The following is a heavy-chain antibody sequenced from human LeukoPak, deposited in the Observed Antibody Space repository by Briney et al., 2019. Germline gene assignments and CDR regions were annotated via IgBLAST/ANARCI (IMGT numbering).Heavy chain of an antibody. CDR3: ARTNGGYEYN. Sequence: ASVKVSCKASGYSFTGYYIHWVRQAPVQGLAWMGWINPYSGDTNYAQKFQGRLTMTRDTSISTAYMELSRLKSDDTAFYYCARTNGGYEYNWGLGTLVTVSS. V-gene: IGHV1-2*02. J-gene: IGHJ4*02. CDR1: GYSFTGYY. CDR2: INPYSGDT. D-gene: IGHD5-12*01.